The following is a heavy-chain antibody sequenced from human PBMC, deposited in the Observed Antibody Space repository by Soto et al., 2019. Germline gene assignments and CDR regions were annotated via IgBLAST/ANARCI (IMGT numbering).Heavy chain of an antibody. D-gene: IGHD2-2*01. J-gene: IGHJ3*01. CDR2: INGDGSST. Sequence: QLVESGGGLVQPGGSPRLSCAASGFTFSNFWMHWVRQAPGKGPVWVSRINGDGSSTSHADSVKGRFTISRDNAENTLFLQMSGLRAEDTAVYYCARAQLLPDDAFDAWGRGTVVTVSS. CDR3: ARAQLLPDDAFDA. CDR1: GFTFSNFW. V-gene: IGHV3-74*01.